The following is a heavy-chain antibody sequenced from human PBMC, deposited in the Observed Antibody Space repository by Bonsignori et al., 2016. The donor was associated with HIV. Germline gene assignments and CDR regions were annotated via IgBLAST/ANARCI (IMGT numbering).Heavy chain of an antibody. J-gene: IGHJ4*02. CDR2: ISGSGGST. V-gene: IGHV3-23*01. D-gene: IGHD2-15*01. CDR3: AKGAYCSGGSCYWVFDY. Sequence: WIRQPPGKGLEWVSAISGSGGSTYYADSVKGRFTISRDNSKNTLYLQMNSLRAEDTAVYYCAKGAYCSGGSCYWVFDYWGQGTLVTVSS.